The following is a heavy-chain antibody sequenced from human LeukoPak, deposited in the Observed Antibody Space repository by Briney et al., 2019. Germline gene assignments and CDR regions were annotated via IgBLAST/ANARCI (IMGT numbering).Heavy chain of an antibody. D-gene: IGHD2-2*01. CDR3: GRTPPPADQLPRAADAFDI. CDR2: IYYSGSA. Sequence: SETLSLTCTVSAGSISSSSYYWGWIRQPPGKGLEWIGSIYYSGSAYYNPSLKSRVTISIDTSKNQFSLKVRSVNAADTAVYYCGRTPPPADQLPRAADAFDIWGQGTMVTVSS. V-gene: IGHV4-39*01. CDR1: AGSISSSSYY. J-gene: IGHJ3*02.